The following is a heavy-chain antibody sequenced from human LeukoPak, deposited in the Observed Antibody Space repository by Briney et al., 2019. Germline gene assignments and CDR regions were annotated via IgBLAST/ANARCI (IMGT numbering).Heavy chain of an antibody. CDR2: IYYSGST. CDR1: GGSISCGDYY. CDR3: ARVGAKGVLRYFDWLSTGYYFDY. J-gene: IGHJ4*02. V-gene: IGHV4-30-4*08. Sequence: TQTLSLTCTVSGGSISCGDYYWSWIRQPPGKGLEWIGYIYYSGSTYYNPSLKSRVTISVDTSKNQFSLKLSSVTAADTAVYYCARVGAKGVLRYFDWLSTGYYFDYWGQGTLVTVSS. D-gene: IGHD3-9*01.